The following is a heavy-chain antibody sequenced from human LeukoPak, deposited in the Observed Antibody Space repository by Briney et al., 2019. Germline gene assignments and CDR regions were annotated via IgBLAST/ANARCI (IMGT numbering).Heavy chain of an antibody. CDR1: GYTFTGYY. CDR3: ARGFLVPAAILGHYYYYGMDV. V-gene: IGHV1-2*02. D-gene: IGHD2-2*02. CDR2: INPSSGGT. J-gene: IGHJ6*02. Sequence: AAVKVSCKASGYTFTGYYMHWVRQAPGQGLEWMGWINPSSGGTNYAQKFQGRVTMTRDTSISTAYMELSRLRSDDTAVYYCARGFLVPAAILGHYYYYGMDVWGQGTTVTVSS.